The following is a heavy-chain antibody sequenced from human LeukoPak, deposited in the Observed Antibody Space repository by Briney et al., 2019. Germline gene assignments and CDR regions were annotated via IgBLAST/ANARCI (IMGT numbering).Heavy chain of an antibody. Sequence: PGGSLRLSCAASGCTFSSYAMSWVRQAPGKGLEWVSAISGSGGSTYYADSVKGRFTISRDNSKNTLYLQMNSLRAEDTAVYYCAKGGVVPAAPYYYGMDVWGKGTTVTVSS. D-gene: IGHD2-2*01. CDR1: GCTFSSYA. J-gene: IGHJ6*04. CDR2: ISGSGGST. V-gene: IGHV3-23*01. CDR3: AKGGVVPAAPYYYGMDV.